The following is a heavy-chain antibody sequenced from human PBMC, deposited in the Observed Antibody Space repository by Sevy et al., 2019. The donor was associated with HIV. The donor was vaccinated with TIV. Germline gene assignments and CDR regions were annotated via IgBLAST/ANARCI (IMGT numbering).Heavy chain of an antibody. CDR3: ARAFFDDYDILTGYRPHYYYYYGMDV. CDR1: GFTFSSYW. J-gene: IGHJ6*02. D-gene: IGHD3-9*01. V-gene: IGHV3-74*01. CDR2: INSDGSST. Sequence: GGSLRLSCVASGFTFSSYWMHWVRQAPGKGLVWVSRINSDGSSTSYADPVKGRFTISRDNAKNTLYLQMNSLRAEDTAVYDWARAFFDDYDILTGYRPHYYYYYGMDVWGQGTTVTVSS.